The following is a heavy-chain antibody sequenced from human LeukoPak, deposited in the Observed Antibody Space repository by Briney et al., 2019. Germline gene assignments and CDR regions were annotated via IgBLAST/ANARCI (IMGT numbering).Heavy chain of an antibody. CDR1: GYTFTSYY. Sequence: SVKVSCKASGYTFTSYYMNWVRQAPGQGLEWIGIINHSGGSTSYAQKFQGRVTMTRDTSTSTVYMELSSLRSEDSVVYYCARAGHYDFWSGYYIDYWGQGTLVTVSS. CDR2: INHSGGST. CDR3: ARAGHYDFWSGYYIDY. V-gene: IGHV1-46*03. J-gene: IGHJ4*02. D-gene: IGHD3-3*01.